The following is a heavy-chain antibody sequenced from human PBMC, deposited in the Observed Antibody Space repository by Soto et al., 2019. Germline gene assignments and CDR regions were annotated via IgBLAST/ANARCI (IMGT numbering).Heavy chain of an antibody. CDR2: ISSSSDYI. V-gene: IGHV3-21*06. CDR3: ARARVYATGPLDF. D-gene: IGHD6-13*01. CDR1: GFTFTSYT. J-gene: IGHJ4*02. Sequence: GALRLSCAASGFTFTSYTMNWVRQAPGKGLEWVSSISSSSDYIYYADSMKGRVTISRDNAKNSLFLDMNSLTGEDTAVYYCARARVYATGPLDFWGQGTLVTVSS.